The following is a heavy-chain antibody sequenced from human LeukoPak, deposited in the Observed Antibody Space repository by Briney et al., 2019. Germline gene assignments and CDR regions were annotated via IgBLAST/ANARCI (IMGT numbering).Heavy chain of an antibody. Sequence: SETLSLTCTVSGGSISSYYWSWIRQPPGKGLGWIGYIHYSGSTNYNPSLKSRVTISVDTSKNQFSLKLRSVTAADTAVYYCARVTGYVIEDYFDYWGQGTLVTVSS. V-gene: IGHV4-59*01. CDR1: GGSISSYY. CDR3: ARVTGYVIEDYFDY. CDR2: IHYSGST. D-gene: IGHD3-22*01. J-gene: IGHJ4*02.